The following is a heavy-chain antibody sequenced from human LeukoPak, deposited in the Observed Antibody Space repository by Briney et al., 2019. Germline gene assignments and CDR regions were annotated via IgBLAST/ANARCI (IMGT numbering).Heavy chain of an antibody. CDR3: ARRILTGYYKNWFDP. CDR2: IYYSGST. V-gene: IGHV4-39*07. Sequence: PSETLSLTCTVSGGSISSSSYYWGWIRQPPGKGLEWIGSIYYSGSTYYNPSLKSRVTISVDTSKNQFSLKLSSVTAADTAVYYCARRILTGYYKNWFDPWGQGTLVTVSS. D-gene: IGHD3-9*01. CDR1: GGSISSSSYY. J-gene: IGHJ5*02.